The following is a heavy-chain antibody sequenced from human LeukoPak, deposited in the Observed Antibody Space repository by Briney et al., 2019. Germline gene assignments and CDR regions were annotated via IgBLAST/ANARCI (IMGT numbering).Heavy chain of an antibody. Sequence: SETLSLTCTVSGGSISRYYWSWIRQPPGKGLEWIGYINYSGSTNYNPSLKSRVTISVDTSKNQFSLKLSSVTAADTAVYYCARAPARNYGSGSYYTLDYWGQGTLVTVSS. V-gene: IGHV4-59*01. J-gene: IGHJ4*02. CDR1: GGSISRYY. CDR2: INYSGST. D-gene: IGHD3-10*01. CDR3: ARAPARNYGSGSYYTLDY.